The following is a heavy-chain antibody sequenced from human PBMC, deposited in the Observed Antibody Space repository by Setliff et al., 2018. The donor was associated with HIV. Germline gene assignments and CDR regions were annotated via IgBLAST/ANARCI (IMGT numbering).Heavy chain of an antibody. J-gene: IGHJ4*02. Sequence: PSETLSLTCAVYGGSVRSYYGGCIRKDRGKGLEVIGNVYYSGSTYYNPSLKSRVTISVDTSKNQFSLKLSSVTAADTALYXXARGPQRLSSSSWSLFDYWGQGTLVTVSS. CDR1: GGSVRSYY. CDR2: VYYSGST. D-gene: IGHD6-13*01. CDR3: ARGPQRLSSSSWSLFDY. V-gene: IGHV4-39*01.